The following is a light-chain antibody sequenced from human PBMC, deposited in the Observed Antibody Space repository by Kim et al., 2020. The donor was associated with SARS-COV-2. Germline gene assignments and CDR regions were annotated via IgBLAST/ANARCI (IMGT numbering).Light chain of an antibody. CDR3: QLWDSSSDHPV. J-gene: IGLJ3*02. CDR2: YDS. CDR1: NMGSKS. Sequence: GKKARITCGGNNMGSKSVHWYQQKPGQAPGLVIYYDSDRPSGIPERFSGSNSGNTATLTISRVEAGDEADYYCQLWDSSSDHPVFGGGTQLTVL. V-gene: IGLV3-21*04.